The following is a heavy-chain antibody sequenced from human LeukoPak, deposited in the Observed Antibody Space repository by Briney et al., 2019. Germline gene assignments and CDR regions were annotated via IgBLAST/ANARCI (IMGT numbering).Heavy chain of an antibody. Sequence: SEALSLTCTVSGGSISGYYWHWIRQPPGKGREWIGCISRSGGTNYNPSLKSRVTISRDTSKNQFSLILTSLTAADTAVYFCARAAYSDGWSYVYFDYWGQGTLVTVSS. CDR2: ISRSGGT. CDR1: GGSISGYY. J-gene: IGHJ4*02. V-gene: IGHV4-59*01. CDR3: ARAAYSDGWSYVYFDY. D-gene: IGHD6-19*01.